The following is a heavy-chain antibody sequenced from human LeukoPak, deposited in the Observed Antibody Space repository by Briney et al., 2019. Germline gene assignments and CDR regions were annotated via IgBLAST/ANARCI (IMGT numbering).Heavy chain of an antibody. J-gene: IGHJ3*02. CDR2: ISYDGSNK. CDR3: ATKSPPGIAAAREGVDI. CDR1: GFTFSSYA. D-gene: IGHD6-13*01. V-gene: IGHV3-30*04. Sequence: GRSLRLSCAASGFTFSSYAMHWVRQAPGKGLEWVAVISYDGSNKYYADSVKGRFTISRDNSKNTLYLQMNSLRAEDTAVYYCATKSPPGIAAAREGVDIWGQGTMATVSS.